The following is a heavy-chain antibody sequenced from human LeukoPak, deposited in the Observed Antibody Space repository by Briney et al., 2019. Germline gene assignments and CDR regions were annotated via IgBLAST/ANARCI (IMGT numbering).Heavy chain of an antibody. CDR2: INSDGSST. CDR1: GFTFSSYW. V-gene: IGHV3-74*01. J-gene: IGHJ3*02. CDR3: ARDLYSGSYFRAFDI. Sequence: GGSLRLSCAASGFTFSSYWMHWVRQAPGKGLVWVSRINSDGSSTSYADSVKGRFTISRDNAKNTLYLQMNSLRAEDTAVYYCARDLYSGSYFRAFDIWGQGTMVTVSS. D-gene: IGHD1-26*01.